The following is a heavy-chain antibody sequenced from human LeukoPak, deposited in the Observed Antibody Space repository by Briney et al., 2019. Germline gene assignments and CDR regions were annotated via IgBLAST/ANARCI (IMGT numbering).Heavy chain of an antibody. D-gene: IGHD1-7*01. J-gene: IGHJ6*02. CDR2: IYFTGLT. V-gene: IGHV4-31*03. CDR1: GGSISSGGYY. CDR3: ARAGSITGPTNFYYGMDV. Sequence: SETLSLTCTVSGGSISSGGYYWSWIRQYPGKGLEWIGYIYFTGLTDYNPSLKSRVNLSVDTSKHQFSLKLTSVTAADTAVYYCARAGSITGPTNFYYGMDVWGQGTTVTVSS.